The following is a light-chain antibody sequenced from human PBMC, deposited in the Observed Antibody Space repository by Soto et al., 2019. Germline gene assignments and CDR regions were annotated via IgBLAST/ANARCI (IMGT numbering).Light chain of an antibody. J-gene: IGLJ2*01. CDR1: SSNIGAGYD. V-gene: IGLV1-40*01. CDR2: GNN. CDR3: QSYDSSLSAVV. Sequence: QSVLTKPPSVSGAPGQRVTISCTGSSSNIGAGYDVRWYQQLPGAAPKLLIYGNNNRPSGVPDRFSGSKSGTSASLAITGLQAEDEADYYCQSYDSSLSAVVFGGGTKLTVL.